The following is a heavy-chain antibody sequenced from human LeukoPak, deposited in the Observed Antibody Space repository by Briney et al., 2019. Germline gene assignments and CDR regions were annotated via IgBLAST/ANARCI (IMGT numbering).Heavy chain of an antibody. CDR2: IYTSGST. V-gene: IGHV4-61*02. J-gene: IGHJ5*02. CDR3: ARGSMSWSDP. D-gene: IGHD2/OR15-2a*01. CDR1: GGSISSGSYY. Sequence: SETLSLTCTVSGGSISSGSYYWSWIRQPAGKGLEWIGRIYTSGSTNYNPSLKSRVTISVDTSKNQFSLKLSSVTAADTAVYYCARGSMSWSDPWGRGTLATVPP.